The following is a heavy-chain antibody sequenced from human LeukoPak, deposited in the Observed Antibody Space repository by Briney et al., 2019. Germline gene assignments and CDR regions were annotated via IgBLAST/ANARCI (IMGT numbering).Heavy chain of an antibody. CDR3: ARTSSGYNLDAFDI. V-gene: IGHV5-51*01. J-gene: IGHJ3*02. CDR1: GYSFTSYW. D-gene: IGHD3-22*01. Sequence: GESLQISCKGSGYSFTSYWIGRVRQMPGKGLEWVGIVYPGDSDTRYSPSFQGQVTISADKSISTAYLQWSSLKASDTAMYYCARTSSGYNLDAFDIWGQGTMVTVSS. CDR2: VYPGDSDT.